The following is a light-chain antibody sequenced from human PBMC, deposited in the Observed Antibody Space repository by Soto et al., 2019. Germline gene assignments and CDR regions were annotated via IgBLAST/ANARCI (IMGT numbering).Light chain of an antibody. CDR1: QSLRSN. Sequence: EIVMTQSPVTLSVSPGETVILSCRASQSLRSNLAWYHQKPGQAPRRLIYGASTRATGIPARFSGSGSGTEFTLTITSLQPDDFATYYCQQQWTFGQGTKVDIK. CDR2: GAS. J-gene: IGKJ1*01. V-gene: IGKV3-15*01. CDR3: QQQWT.